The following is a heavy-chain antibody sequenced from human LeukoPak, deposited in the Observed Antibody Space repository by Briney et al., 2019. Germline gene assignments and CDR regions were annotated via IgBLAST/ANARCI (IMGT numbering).Heavy chain of an antibody. V-gene: IGHV4-39*01. Sequence: SETLSLTCTVSGGSISSYYWGWIRQPPGKGLEWIGSIYYSGSTYYNPSLKSRVTISVDTSKNQFSLKLSSVTAADTAVYYCARQRAEDFWFDPWGQGTLVTVSS. CDR2: IYYSGST. J-gene: IGHJ5*02. CDR1: GGSISSYY. D-gene: IGHD3/OR15-3a*01. CDR3: ARQRAEDFWFDP.